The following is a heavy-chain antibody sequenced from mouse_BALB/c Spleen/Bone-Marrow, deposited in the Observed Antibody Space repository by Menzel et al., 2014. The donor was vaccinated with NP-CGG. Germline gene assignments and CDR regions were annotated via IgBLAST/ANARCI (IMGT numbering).Heavy chain of an antibody. Sequence: EVKVEESGGGLVKLGGSLKLSCAASGFTFSSYYMSWVRQTPEKRLELVAAINRDGGITFYPDTVKGRFTISRDNANNTLYLQMSSLKSEDTAMYYCARDFTTAPYYAMDYWGQGTSVTVSS. V-gene: IGHV5-6-2*01. CDR3: ARDFTTAPYYAMDY. CDR2: INRDGGIT. J-gene: IGHJ4*01. D-gene: IGHD1-2*01. CDR1: GFTFSSYY.